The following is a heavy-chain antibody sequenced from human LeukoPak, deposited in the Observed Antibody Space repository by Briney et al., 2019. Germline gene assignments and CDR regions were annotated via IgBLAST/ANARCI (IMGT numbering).Heavy chain of an antibody. D-gene: IGHD6-13*01. Sequence: GESLKISFQGSGYRFTTYWIAWVRQMPGKGLEWMGIIYPGDSDTRYSRSFQGQVTISADKSISTAYLQWSSLKASDTAMYYCAVTYSKGAFDMWGQGTMVTVS. CDR2: IYPGDSDT. CDR1: GYRFTTYW. CDR3: AVTYSKGAFDM. J-gene: IGHJ3*02. V-gene: IGHV5-51*01.